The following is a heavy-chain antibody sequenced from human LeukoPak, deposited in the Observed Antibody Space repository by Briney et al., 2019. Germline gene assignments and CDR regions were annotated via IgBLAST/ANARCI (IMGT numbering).Heavy chain of an antibody. CDR2: IYYSGST. CDR1: GGSISSGDYY. CDR3: ARGGSSRFPFLDY. J-gene: IGHJ4*02. V-gene: IGHV4-30-4*08. D-gene: IGHD6-13*01. Sequence: PSETLSLTCTVSGGSISSGDYYWSWIRQPPGKGLEWIGYIYYSGSTYYNPSLKSRVTISVETSKNQFSLKLSSVTAADTAVYYCARGGSSRFPFLDYWGQGTLVTVSS.